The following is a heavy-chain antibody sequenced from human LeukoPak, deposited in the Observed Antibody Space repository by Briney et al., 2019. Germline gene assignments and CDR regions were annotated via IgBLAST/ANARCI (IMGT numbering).Heavy chain of an antibody. Sequence: SQTLSLTCAVSGGSISSGGYSWSWIRQPPGKGLEWIGYIYHSGSTYYNPSLKSRVTISIDRSKNQFSLKLSSVTAADTAVYYCARGAYYYDSSGYYYWFDPWGQGTLVTVSS. V-gene: IGHV4-30-2*01. D-gene: IGHD3-22*01. CDR1: GGSISSGGYS. CDR3: ARGAYYYDSSGYYYWFDP. CDR2: IYHSGST. J-gene: IGHJ5*02.